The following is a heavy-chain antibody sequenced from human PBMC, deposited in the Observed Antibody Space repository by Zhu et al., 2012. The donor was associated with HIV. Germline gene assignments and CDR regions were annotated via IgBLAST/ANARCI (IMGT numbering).Heavy chain of an antibody. CDR3: ARHSYYYDSSGYSRGGFDY. Sequence: QVQLQESGPGLVKPSETLSLTCAVSGYSISSGYYWGWIRQPPGKGLEWIGSIYHSGSTYYNPSLKSRVTISVDTSKNQFSLKLSSVTAADTAVYYCARHSYYYDSSGYSRGGFDYWGQGTLVTVSS. V-gene: IGHV4-38-2*01. D-gene: IGHD3-22*01. J-gene: IGHJ4*02. CDR1: GYSISSGYY. CDR2: IYHSGST.